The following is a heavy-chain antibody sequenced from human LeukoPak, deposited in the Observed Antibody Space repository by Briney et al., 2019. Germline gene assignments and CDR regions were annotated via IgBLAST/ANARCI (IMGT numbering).Heavy chain of an antibody. Sequence: GGSLRLSCEGSGFTFSDHHMDWVRQAPGMGLEWVGRGPARNKPKSCSTQYAASVRGRFTISRDDSKNSLYLQMISLTTEDMAMYYCVRVITTDRGWYTFDLWGQGVPVTVSS. V-gene: IGHV3-72*01. CDR2: GPARNKPKSCST. CDR3: VRVITTDRGWYTFDL. CDR1: GFTFSDHH. D-gene: IGHD6-19*01. J-gene: IGHJ4*02.